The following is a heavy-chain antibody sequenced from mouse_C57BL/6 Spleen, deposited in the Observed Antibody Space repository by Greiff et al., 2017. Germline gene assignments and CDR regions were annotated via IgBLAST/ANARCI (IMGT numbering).Heavy chain of an antibody. Sequence: QVQLQQPGAELVKPGASVKLSCKASGYTFTSYWMQWVKQRPGQGLEWIGEIDPSDSYTNYNQKFKGKATLTVDTSSSTAYMQLSSLTSEDSAVYYCARGGDYDRFAYWGQGTLVTVSA. CDR1: GYTFTSYW. V-gene: IGHV1-50*01. CDR3: ARGGDYDRFAY. CDR2: IDPSDSYT. J-gene: IGHJ3*01. D-gene: IGHD2-4*01.